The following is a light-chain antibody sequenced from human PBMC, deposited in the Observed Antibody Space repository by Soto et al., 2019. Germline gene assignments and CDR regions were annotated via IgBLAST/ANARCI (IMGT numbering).Light chain of an antibody. V-gene: IGKV3-20*01. CDR2: GAS. Sequence: IVLTQSPGTLSLSPGERATLSCRASQSVSSSYLSSYQQKHGQAPRPLIYGASSSAIGIPDRFSGSGSGTDFTLTISRLEPEDFAVYYCQQYGRTPSTFGQGTKVEIK. J-gene: IGKJ1*01. CDR3: QQYGRTPST. CDR1: QSVSSSY.